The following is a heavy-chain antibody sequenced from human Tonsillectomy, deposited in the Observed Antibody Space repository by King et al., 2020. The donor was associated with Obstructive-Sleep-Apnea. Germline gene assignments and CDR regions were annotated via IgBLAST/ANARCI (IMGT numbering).Heavy chain of an antibody. CDR1: GFTFSSYA. CDR2: ISGSGGST. CDR3: AKGASVVVVVSGSVFDY. Sequence: VQLVESGGGLVQPGGSLRLSCAASGFTFSSYAMSWVRQAPGKGLEWVSAISGSGGSTYYADSVKGRFTISRDNSKNMLYLQMNSLRAEDTAVYYCAKGASVVVVVSGSVFDYWGQGTLVTVSS. V-gene: IGHV3-23*04. D-gene: IGHD2-15*01. J-gene: IGHJ4*02.